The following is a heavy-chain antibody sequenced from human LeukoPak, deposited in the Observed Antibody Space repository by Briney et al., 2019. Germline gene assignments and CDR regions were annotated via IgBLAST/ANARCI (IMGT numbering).Heavy chain of an antibody. D-gene: IGHD4-17*01. V-gene: IGHV3-30*18. CDR1: GFTFSSYG. CDR2: ILYDGSNK. J-gene: IGHJ3*02. Sequence: GGSLRLSCVASGFTFSSYGMHWVRQAPGKGLEWVAVILYDGSNKYNADSVKGRFTISRDTSKNTLYLQVSSLRAEDTAVYYCAKAWRAYGDYHTFDIWGLGTMVTVSS. CDR3: AKAWRAYGDYHTFDI.